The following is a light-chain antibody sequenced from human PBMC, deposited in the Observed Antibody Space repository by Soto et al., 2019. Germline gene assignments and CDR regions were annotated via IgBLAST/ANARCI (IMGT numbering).Light chain of an antibody. CDR1: QSLSSN. J-gene: IGKJ5*01. Sequence: DIVMTQSPVTLSVSPGERATLSCRASQSLSSNLAWYQQKPGQAPRLLIYGASTRATGIPARFSGSGSGTEFTLTISRLQPEDFAVYYCQQYNNWPPNTFGQGTRLEIK. CDR3: QQYNNWPPNT. V-gene: IGKV3-15*01. CDR2: GAS.